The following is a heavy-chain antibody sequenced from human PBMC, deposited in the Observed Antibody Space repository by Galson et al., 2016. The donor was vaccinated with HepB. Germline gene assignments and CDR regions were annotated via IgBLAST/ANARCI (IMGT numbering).Heavy chain of an antibody. V-gene: IGHV3-23*01. CDR1: GFTFSSYA. CDR3: ARGFRLGDLSSPRERDAFDM. J-gene: IGHJ3*02. CDR2: ISGSRGNT. Sequence: SLRLSCAASGFTFSSYAMSWFRQAPGQGLEWVSSISGSRGNTYYADSVKGRFTISRDNSKNTLYLQMNSLRAEDTAVYYCARGFRLGDLSSPRERDAFDMWGQGTMVTVSS. D-gene: IGHD3-16*02.